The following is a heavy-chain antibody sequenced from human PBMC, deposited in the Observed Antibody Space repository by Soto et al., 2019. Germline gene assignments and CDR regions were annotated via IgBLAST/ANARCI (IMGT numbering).Heavy chain of an antibody. V-gene: IGHV4-30-2*01. D-gene: IGHD3-10*01. CDR3: ARDYMVRGVMRWFDP. J-gene: IGHJ5*02. CDR2: IYHSRST. CDR1: GGSISSGGYS. Sequence: SETLSLTCAVSGGSISSGGYSWSWIRQPPGKGLECIGYIYHSRSTYYNPSLKSRVTISVDRSKNQFSLKLSSVTAADTAVYYCARDYMVRGVMRWFDPWGQGTLVTVPQ.